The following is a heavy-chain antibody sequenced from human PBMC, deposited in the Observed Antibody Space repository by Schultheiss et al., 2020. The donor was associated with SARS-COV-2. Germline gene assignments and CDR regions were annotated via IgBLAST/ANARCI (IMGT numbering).Heavy chain of an antibody. J-gene: IGHJ4*02. Sequence: SQTLSLTCTVSGGSISSSSYYWGWIRQPPGKGLEWIGYIYYSGSTNYNPSLKSRVTISVDTSKNQFSLKLSSVTAADTAVYYCARDGEGGITMVRGVTFQFKYWGQGTLVTVSS. CDR2: IYYSGST. D-gene: IGHD3-10*01. CDR3: ARDGEGGITMVRGVTFQFKY. CDR1: GGSISSSSYY. V-gene: IGHV4-39*07.